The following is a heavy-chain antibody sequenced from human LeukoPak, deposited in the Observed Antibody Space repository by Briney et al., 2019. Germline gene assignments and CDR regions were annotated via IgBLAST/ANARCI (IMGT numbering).Heavy chain of an antibody. CDR1: GFNFNNYA. V-gene: IGHV3-23*01. J-gene: IGHJ4*02. CDR3: AKGGYYYVAVGYFDS. Sequence: GGSLRLSCAASGFNFNNYAMSWVRQAPGKGLEWVSHIVASSGATFYADSVKGRFTISRDHSRNTLYLQMNSLRAEDTALYYCAKGGYYYVAVGYFDSWGQGTLVTVSS. CDR2: IVASSGAT. D-gene: IGHD5-12*01.